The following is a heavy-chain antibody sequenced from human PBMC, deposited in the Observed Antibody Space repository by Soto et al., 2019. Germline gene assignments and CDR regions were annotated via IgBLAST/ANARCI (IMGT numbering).Heavy chain of an antibody. CDR3: ARDLAAADY. CDR2: INPNGGST. D-gene: IGHD6-13*01. V-gene: IGHV1-46*01. Sequence: WVRQAPGQGLEWIGIINPNGGSTNYAQKFRGRVTMARDTSTSTVYMDLSSLRSDDTAVYYCARDLAAADYWGQGTLVTVSS. J-gene: IGHJ4*02.